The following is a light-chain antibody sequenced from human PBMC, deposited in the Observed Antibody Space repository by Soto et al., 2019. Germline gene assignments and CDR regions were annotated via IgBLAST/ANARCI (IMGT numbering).Light chain of an antibody. J-gene: IGKJ4*01. V-gene: IGKV1-27*01. CDR2: AAS. CDR1: QAISNY. Sequence: DIQMTQSPSTLSASVGDRVIITCRASQAISNYLAWYQQKAGKVPKLLIYAASTLQSGVPSRFSGSGSGTDFTLTISSLQPEDVATYYCQKYNGVPLTFGGGTKVEIK. CDR3: QKYNGVPLT.